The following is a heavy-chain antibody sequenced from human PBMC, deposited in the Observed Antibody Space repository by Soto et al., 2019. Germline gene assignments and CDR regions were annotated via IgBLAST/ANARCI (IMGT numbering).Heavy chain of an antibody. CDR3: ARSLLQGDF. CDR1: GYTFIHYY. D-gene: IGHD2-21*01. V-gene: IGHV1-46*01. J-gene: IGHJ4*02. Sequence: QVQLVQSGAEVKKPGASVKISCKASGYTFIHYYIPWVRQAPGQGLEWMAIINPNGGSTNYAQKFQGRVTVTSDTSTTTASMELNSLESDDTTVYVCARSLLQGDFWGQGTLVTVSS. CDR2: INPNGGST.